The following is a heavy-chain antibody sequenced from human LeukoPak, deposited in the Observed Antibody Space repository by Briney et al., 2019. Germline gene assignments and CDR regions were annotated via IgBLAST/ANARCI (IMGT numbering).Heavy chain of an antibody. J-gene: IGHJ4*02. V-gene: IGHV1-18*01. Sequence: ASVKVSCKASGYTFTSYAISWVRQAPGQGLEWMGWISAYNGNTNYAQKLQGRVTMTTDTSTSTAYMELRSLRSDDTAVYYCATRPVFWSGYSYYFDYWGQGTLVTVSS. CDR1: GYTFTSYA. CDR3: ATRPVFWSGYSYYFDY. CDR2: ISAYNGNT. D-gene: IGHD3-3*01.